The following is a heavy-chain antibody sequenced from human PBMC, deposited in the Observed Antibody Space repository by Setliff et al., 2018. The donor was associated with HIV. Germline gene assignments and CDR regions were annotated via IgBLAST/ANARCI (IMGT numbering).Heavy chain of an antibody. CDR2: IFYSGIT. J-gene: IGHJ3*02. Sequence: SETLSLTCTVSGGSISSRSYYWGWIRQPPGKGLEWIGSIFYSGITYYNPSLKSRVTISVDTSKNQFSLNLTSVTAADTAVYYCARSKTFYDFWGGYYTHGAFKIWGLGTMVTVSS. CDR3: ARSKTFYDFWGGYYTHGAFKI. CDR1: GGSISSRSYY. D-gene: IGHD3-3*01. V-gene: IGHV4-39*01.